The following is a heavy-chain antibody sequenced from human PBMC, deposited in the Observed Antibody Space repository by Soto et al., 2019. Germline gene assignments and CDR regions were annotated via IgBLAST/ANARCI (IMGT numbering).Heavy chain of an antibody. CDR3: ARHEGCSSSSCSATNWFDP. Sequence: SETLSLTCTVSGGSISSYYWSWIRQPPGKGLEWIGYIYYSGSTNYNPSLKSRVTISVDTSKNLFSLKLKSVTAADTAVYYCARHEGCSSSSCSATNWFDPWGQGTLVTVSS. V-gene: IGHV4-59*08. CDR2: IYYSGST. CDR1: GGSISSYY. J-gene: IGHJ5*02. D-gene: IGHD2-2*01.